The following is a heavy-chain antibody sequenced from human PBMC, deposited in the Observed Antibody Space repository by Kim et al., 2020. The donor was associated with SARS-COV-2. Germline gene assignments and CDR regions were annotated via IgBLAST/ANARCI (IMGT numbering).Heavy chain of an antibody. CDR1: GYSFTSYW. Sequence: GESLKISCKGSGYSFTSYWISWVRQMPGKGLEWMGRIDPSDSYTNYSPSFQGHVTISADKSISTAYLQWSSLKASDTAMYYCARRGSGWLNWFDPWGQGTLVTVSS. CDR2: IDPSDSYT. D-gene: IGHD6-19*01. J-gene: IGHJ5*02. CDR3: ARRGSGWLNWFDP. V-gene: IGHV5-10-1*01.